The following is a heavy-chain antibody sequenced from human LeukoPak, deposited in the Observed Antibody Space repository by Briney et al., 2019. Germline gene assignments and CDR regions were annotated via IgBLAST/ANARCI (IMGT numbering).Heavy chain of an antibody. CDR2: ISSSSSYI. V-gene: IGHV3-21*01. D-gene: IGHD2-2*01. J-gene: IGHJ4*02. CDR1: GFTFSSYS. CDR3: GPLGYCSSTSCYALDY. Sequence: GGSPRLSCAASGFTFSSYSMNWVRQAPGKGLEWVSSISSSSSYIYYADSVKGRFTISRDNAKNSLYLQMNSLRAEDTAVYYCGPLGYCSSTSCYALDYWGQGTLVTVSS.